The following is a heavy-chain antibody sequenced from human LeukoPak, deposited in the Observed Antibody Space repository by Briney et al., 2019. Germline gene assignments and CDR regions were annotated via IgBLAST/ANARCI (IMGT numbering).Heavy chain of an antibody. CDR2: ISSSSTTI. J-gene: IGHJ4*02. V-gene: IGHV3-48*02. Sequence: GGSLRLSCAASGFAFNTYSMNWVRQAPGKGLEWISFISSSSTTIYYADSVKGRFTISRDNAKNSLYLQMNSLRDGDTAVYYCARDRGYYFDCWGQGILVTVSS. D-gene: IGHD3-10*01. CDR1: GFAFNTYS. CDR3: ARDRGYYFDC.